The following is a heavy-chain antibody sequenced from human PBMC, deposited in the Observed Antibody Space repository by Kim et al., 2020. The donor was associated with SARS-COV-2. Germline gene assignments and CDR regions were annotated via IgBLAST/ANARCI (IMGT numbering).Heavy chain of an antibody. Sequence: ASVKGRFTISRNDSKNSLYLQMNSLKTEDTAVYYCARVNNWNRPMGYLDYWGQGTLVTVSS. V-gene: IGHV3-72*01. CDR3: ARVNNWNRPMGYLDY. J-gene: IGHJ4*02. D-gene: IGHD1-20*01.